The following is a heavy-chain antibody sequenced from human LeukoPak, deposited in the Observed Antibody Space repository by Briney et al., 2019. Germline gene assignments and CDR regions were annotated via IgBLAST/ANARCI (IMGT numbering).Heavy chain of an antibody. J-gene: IGHJ4*02. Sequence: SVKVSCKASGGTFSSYAISWVRQAPGQGLEWMGGIIPIFGTANYAQKFQGRVTITADESTSTAYMELSSLRSEDTAVYYCARERGYSGYDLDYWGQGTLVTVSS. CDR2: IIPIFGTA. D-gene: IGHD5-12*01. CDR1: GGTFSSYA. V-gene: IGHV1-69*13. CDR3: ARERGYSGYDLDY.